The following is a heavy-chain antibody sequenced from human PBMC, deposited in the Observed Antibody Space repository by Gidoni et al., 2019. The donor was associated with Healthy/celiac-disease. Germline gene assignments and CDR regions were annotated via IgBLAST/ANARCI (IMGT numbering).Heavy chain of an antibody. J-gene: IGHJ6*03. D-gene: IGHD6-25*01. V-gene: IGHV4-34*01. Sequence: QVQLQQWGAGLLTPSQTLSLPCAVYGGSFSGYYWSWIRQPPGKGLEWIGEINHSGSTNYNPSLKSRVTISVDTSKNQFSLKLSSVTAADTAVYYCARGVSRGHYYYYYMDVWGKGTTVTVSS. CDR1: GGSFSGYY. CDR3: ARGVSRGHYYYYYMDV. CDR2: INHSGST.